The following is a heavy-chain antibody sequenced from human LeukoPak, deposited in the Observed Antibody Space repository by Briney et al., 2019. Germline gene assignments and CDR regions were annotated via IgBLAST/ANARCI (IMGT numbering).Heavy chain of an antibody. J-gene: IGHJ4*02. D-gene: IGHD1-26*01. Sequence: GGSLRLSCEASGFTFDDYVIHWVRQAPGKGLEWVSLISGDGGSTDYADSVKGRFTISRDNSKNSLYLQMNSLRTEDTALYYCAKDIAKHIVGATNLDYWGQGTLVTVSS. V-gene: IGHV3-43*02. CDR2: ISGDGGST. CDR3: AKDIAKHIVGATNLDY. CDR1: GFTFDDYV.